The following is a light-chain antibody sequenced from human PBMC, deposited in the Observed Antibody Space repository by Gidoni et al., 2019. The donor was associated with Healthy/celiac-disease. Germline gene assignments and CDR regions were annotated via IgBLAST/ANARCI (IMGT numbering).Light chain of an antibody. CDR3: QQYGSSLYT. CDR1: QSVSSSY. CDR2: GAS. V-gene: IGKV3-20*01. Sequence: IVLTHSPGTLSFSPGERATLSCRASQSVSSSYLAWYQQKPGQAPRLLIYGASSRATGIPDRFSGSGSGTDFTLTISRLEPEDFAVYYCQQYGSSLYTFXXXTKLEIK. J-gene: IGKJ2*01.